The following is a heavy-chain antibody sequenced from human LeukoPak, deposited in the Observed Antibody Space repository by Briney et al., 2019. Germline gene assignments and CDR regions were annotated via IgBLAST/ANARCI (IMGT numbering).Heavy chain of an antibody. CDR2: IKHDGSEK. J-gene: IGHJ4*02. V-gene: IGHV3-7*01. CDR1: GFTFSSYA. CDR3: ATDRGWRTSGYYLYYFEY. D-gene: IGHD3-3*01. Sequence: GGSLRLSCAASGFTFSSYAMSWVRQAPGKGLEWVASIKHDGSEKYYVDSVRGRFTISRDNTKNLLYLQMSSLRAEDTAVYYCATDRGWRTSGYYLYYFEYWGQGTLVTFSS.